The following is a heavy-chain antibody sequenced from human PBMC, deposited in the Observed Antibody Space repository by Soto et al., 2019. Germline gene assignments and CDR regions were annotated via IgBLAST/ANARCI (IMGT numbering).Heavy chain of an antibody. D-gene: IGHD2-21*02. CDR1: GFSLSTPGMS. V-gene: IGHV2-5*01. CDR3: ARNSRARRPNGGDSDFDY. CDR2: IYWNDDK. J-gene: IGHJ4*02. Sequence: QITLKESGPTLVKPTQTLTLTCTFSGFSLSTPGMSVGWISQSPGKALECLTLIYWNDDKRYWPSLRSRPTVTKDTSKNQVVLTMTDMDPVDTGTYYCARNSRARRPNGGDSDFDYWGPGTLVTVSS.